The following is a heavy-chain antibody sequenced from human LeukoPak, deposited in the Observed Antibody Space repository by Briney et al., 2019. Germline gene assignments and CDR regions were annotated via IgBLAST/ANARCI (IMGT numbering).Heavy chain of an antibody. J-gene: IGHJ4*02. CDR1: GFTFSSYG. CDR3: ARDRGRYSSSSGPNY. D-gene: IGHD6-6*01. Sequence: PGRSLRLSCAASGFTFSSYGMHWVRQAPGKGLEWVAVIWYDGSNKYYADSVKGRFTISRDNSKNTLYLQMNSLRAEDTAVYYCARDRGRYSSSSGPNYWGQGTLVTVSS. CDR2: IWYDGSNK. V-gene: IGHV3-33*01.